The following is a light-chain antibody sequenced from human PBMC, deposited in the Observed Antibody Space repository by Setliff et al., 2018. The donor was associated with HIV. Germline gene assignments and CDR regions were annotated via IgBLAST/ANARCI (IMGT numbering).Light chain of an antibody. CDR1: SNDIGSCNY. J-gene: IGLJ1*01. V-gene: IGLV2-14*03. CDR3: NSYTSSDTYV. CDR2: DVA. Sequence: SALAQPAPVSGSPGQSITISCNGTSNDIGSCNYVSWYQQHPGKAPKLVIYDVAQRPSGGSSRFSGSKSGDTASLTISGLQTEDEADYYCNSYTSSDTYVFGTGTKVTVL.